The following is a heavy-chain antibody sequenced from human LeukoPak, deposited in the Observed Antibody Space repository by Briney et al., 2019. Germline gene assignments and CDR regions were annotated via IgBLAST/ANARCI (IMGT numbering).Heavy chain of an antibody. Sequence: PGGSLRLSCATSGLTFTDAWMSWVRQAPGKGLEWVGRIRSKIDGGIVDYAAPVKGRFTISRDDSRNTLFLQMDSLETEDTAVYYCTFRLWTGDLLSDYWGQGALVTVSS. D-gene: IGHD3/OR15-3a*01. CDR2: IRSKIDGGIV. J-gene: IGHJ4*02. CDR3: TFRLWTGDLLSDY. CDR1: GLTFTDAW. V-gene: IGHV3-15*01.